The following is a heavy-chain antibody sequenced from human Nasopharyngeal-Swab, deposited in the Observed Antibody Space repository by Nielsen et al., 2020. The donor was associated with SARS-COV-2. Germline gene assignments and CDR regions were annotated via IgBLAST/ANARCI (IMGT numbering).Heavy chain of an antibody. CDR1: GFTFSSYA. Sequence: GESLKISCASSGFTFSSYAMSWVRQAPGKGLEWVSAISGRGGITYYAYALKGRFTISRDNSKNTLYLQMNSLRAEDTAVFYCAKDGGPSITMVRGVMVAHYWGQGTLVTVSS. CDR2: ISGRGGIT. V-gene: IGHV3-23*01. CDR3: AKDGGPSITMVRGVMVAHY. D-gene: IGHD3-10*01. J-gene: IGHJ4*02.